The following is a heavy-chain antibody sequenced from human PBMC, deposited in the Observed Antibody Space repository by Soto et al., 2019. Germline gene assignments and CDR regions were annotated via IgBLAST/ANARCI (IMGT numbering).Heavy chain of an antibody. CDR2: ISAGSEGA. J-gene: IGHJ4*02. Sequence: EVQLLESGGGLVQPGGALRLSCAASGFTFSSHAMSWVRQAPGKGLEWISSISAGSEGAYYADSVKGRFTISRDNSNNTPYRQMNSLRAEDTAVYYCARDLWWYLHWGQGTLVTVSS. V-gene: IGHV3-23*01. CDR3: ARDLWWYLH. CDR1: GFTFSSHA. D-gene: IGHD2-15*01.